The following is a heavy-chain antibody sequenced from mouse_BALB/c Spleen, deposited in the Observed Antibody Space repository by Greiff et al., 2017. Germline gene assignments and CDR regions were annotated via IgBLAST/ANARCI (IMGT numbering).Heavy chain of an antibody. Sequence: QVQLQQSGAELVKPGASVKLSCKASGYTFTSYYMYWVKQRPGQGLEWIGEINPSNGGTNFNEKFKSKATLTVDKSSSTAYMQLSSLTSEDSAVYYCARGIYDGYTWFAYWGQGTLVTVSA. V-gene: IGHV1S81*02. J-gene: IGHJ3*01. D-gene: IGHD2-3*01. CDR2: INPSNGGT. CDR1: GYTFTSYY. CDR3: ARGIYDGYTWFAY.